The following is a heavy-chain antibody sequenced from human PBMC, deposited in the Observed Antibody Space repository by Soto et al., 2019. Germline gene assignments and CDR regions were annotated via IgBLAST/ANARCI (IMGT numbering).Heavy chain of an antibody. CDR1: GYTFTSYE. J-gene: IGHJ4*02. CDR2: IIAYNGNT. CDR3: ARDLGQFDY. Sequence: KREGASVKFSCKASGYTFTSYEISWVRQAPGQGLEWMGWIIAYNGNTNYAQKVQGRVTMTTDTSTSTAYMELRSLRSDDTAVYYCARDLGQFDYWGQGTLVTVSS. V-gene: IGHV1-18*01.